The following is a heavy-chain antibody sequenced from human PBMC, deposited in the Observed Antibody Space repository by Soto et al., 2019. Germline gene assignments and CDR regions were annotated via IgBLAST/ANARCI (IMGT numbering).Heavy chain of an antibody. CDR3: ARERYCGSTSCYRRYYYYYGMDV. CDR1: GFTFSSYA. CDR2: ISYDGNNK. J-gene: IGHJ6*02. D-gene: IGHD2-2*01. V-gene: IGHV3-30-3*01. Sequence: QVQLVESGGGVVQPGRSLRLSCAASGFTFSSYAMHWVRQAPGKGLEWVAVISYDGNNKYYADSVKGRFTISRDNSKNTLYLQMNSLRAEDTPVYYCARERYCGSTSCYRRYYYYYGMDVWGQGTTVTVSS.